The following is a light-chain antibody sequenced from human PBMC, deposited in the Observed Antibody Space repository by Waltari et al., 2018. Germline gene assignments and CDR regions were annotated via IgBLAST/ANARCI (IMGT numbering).Light chain of an antibody. Sequence: DIQMTQSPSSLSASAGDTVTITCRASQGISTYLNWYQQKPGKAPKRLIYSTSSLESGVPSRFSGSGSGTDFTLTISCLQPEDFATYYCLQYNSHPRTFGQGTKVEIK. CDR3: LQYNSHPRT. CDR2: STS. J-gene: IGKJ1*01. CDR1: QGISTY. V-gene: IGKV1-17*01.